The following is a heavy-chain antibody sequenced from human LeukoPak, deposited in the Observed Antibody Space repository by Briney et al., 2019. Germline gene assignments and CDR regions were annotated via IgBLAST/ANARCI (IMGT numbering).Heavy chain of an antibody. J-gene: IGHJ5*02. Sequence: GGSLRLSCAASGFTFSSYGMSWVRQAPGKGLEWVSAISGSGGSTYYADSVKGRFTISRDNSKNTLYLQMNSLRAEDTAVYYCAKDPRSLRGVILNWFDPWGQGTLVTVSS. CDR3: AKDPRSLRGVILNWFDP. V-gene: IGHV3-23*01. CDR2: ISGSGGST. CDR1: GFTFSSYG. D-gene: IGHD3-10*01.